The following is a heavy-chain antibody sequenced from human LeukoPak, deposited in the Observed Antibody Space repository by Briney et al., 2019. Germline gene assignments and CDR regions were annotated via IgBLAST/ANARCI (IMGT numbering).Heavy chain of an antibody. J-gene: IGHJ4*02. V-gene: IGHV3-21*01. CDR2: ISSSSSYI. D-gene: IGHD3-22*01. CDR1: GFTFSSYS. Sequence: PGGSLRLSCAASGFTFSSYSMNWVRQAPGKGLEWVSSISSSSSYIYYADSVKGRFTISRDNAKNSLYLQMNSLRAEDTAVYYCARDAEDYYDSSGYQYYFDYWGQGTLVTVPS. CDR3: ARDAEDYYDSSGYQYYFDY.